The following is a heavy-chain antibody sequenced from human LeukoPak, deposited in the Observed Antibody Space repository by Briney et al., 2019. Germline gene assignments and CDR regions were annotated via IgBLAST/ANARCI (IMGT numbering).Heavy chain of an antibody. CDR1: GFTFSDYY. V-gene: IGHV3-11*01. CDR3: ATYRRGYYDSSDSYYFDY. J-gene: IGHJ4*02. CDR2: ISSGGDTK. D-gene: IGHD3-22*01. Sequence: TGGSLRLSCAASGFTFSDYYMTWIRQAPGRGLEWLSYISSGGDTKFYADSVKGRFTISRDNAKKSLFLEVNSLRAEDTAVYYCATYRRGYYDSSDSYYFDYWGQGTLVTVSS.